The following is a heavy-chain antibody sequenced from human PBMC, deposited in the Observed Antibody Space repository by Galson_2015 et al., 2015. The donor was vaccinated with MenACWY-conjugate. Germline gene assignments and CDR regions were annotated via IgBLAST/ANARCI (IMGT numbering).Heavy chain of an antibody. V-gene: IGHV3-30*04. Sequence: SLRLSCAAAGFTFSSYALHWVRQPPGKGLEWVAVISYDGSNKYYADSVKGRFTISRDDSKTTLYLHMNSLRAEDTAVYYCARAWFTGSYLVGFWGQGTLVAVSS. CDR2: ISYDGSNK. CDR3: ARAWFTGSYLVGF. J-gene: IGHJ4*02. D-gene: IGHD1-26*01. CDR1: GFTFSSYA.